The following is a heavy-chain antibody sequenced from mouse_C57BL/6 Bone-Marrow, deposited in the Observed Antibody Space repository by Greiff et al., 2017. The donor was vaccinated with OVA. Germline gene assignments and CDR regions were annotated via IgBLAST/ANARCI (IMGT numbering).Heavy chain of an antibody. Sequence: EVKLVESGGGLVKPGGSLKLSCAASGFTFSDYGMHWVRQAPEKGLEWVAYISSGSSTIYYADTVKGRFTISRDNAKNTLFLQMTSLRSEDTAMYYCARRRDYDLYYAMDYWGQGTSVTVSS. D-gene: IGHD2-4*01. J-gene: IGHJ4*01. CDR2: ISSGSSTI. V-gene: IGHV5-17*01. CDR1: GFTFSDYG. CDR3: ARRRDYDLYYAMDY.